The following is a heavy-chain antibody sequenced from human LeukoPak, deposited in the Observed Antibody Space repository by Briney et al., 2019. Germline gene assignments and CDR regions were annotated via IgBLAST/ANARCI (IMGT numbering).Heavy chain of an antibody. CDR1: GFTFSSYG. V-gene: IGHV3-30*03. CDR2: ISYDGSNK. CDR3: ARRAAHGGHSYSDDPFDI. Sequence: GGSLRLSCAASGFTFSSYGMHWVRQAPGKGLEWVAVISYDGSNKYYADSVKGRFTISRDNSKNTLYLQMNSLRVDDTAVYYCARRAAHGGHSYSDDPFDIWGQGTMVTVSS. J-gene: IGHJ3*02. D-gene: IGHD5-18*01.